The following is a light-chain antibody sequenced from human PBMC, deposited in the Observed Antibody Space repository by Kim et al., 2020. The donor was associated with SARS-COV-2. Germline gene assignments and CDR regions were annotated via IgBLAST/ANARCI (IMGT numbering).Light chain of an antibody. CDR3: QVWDSSSDHPV. J-gene: IGLJ3*02. V-gene: IGLV3-21*04. CDR2: YES. Sequence: APGKTARITWSEKRIGSKRVRWYQQKPGQAPVLVIYYESDRPSVIPERFSGSNSGNTATLTISRVEAGDEADYYCQVWDSSSDHPVFGGGTQLTLL. CDR1: RIGSKR.